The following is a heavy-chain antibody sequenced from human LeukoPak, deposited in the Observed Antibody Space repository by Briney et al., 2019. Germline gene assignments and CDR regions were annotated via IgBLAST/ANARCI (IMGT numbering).Heavy chain of an antibody. D-gene: IGHD6-19*01. Sequence: SETLSLTCAVYGRSFSGYYWSWIRQPPGKGLEWIGEINHSGSTNYNPSLKSRVTISVDTSKNQFSLKLSSVTAADTAVYYCARGYSSGWYGLDPWSQGTLVTVSS. J-gene: IGHJ5*02. CDR1: GRSFSGYY. V-gene: IGHV4-34*01. CDR3: ARGYSSGWYGLDP. CDR2: INHSGST.